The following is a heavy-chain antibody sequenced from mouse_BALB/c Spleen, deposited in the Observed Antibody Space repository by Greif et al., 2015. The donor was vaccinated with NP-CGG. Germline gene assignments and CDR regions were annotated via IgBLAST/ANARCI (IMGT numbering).Heavy chain of an antibody. CDR3: ARGRGAWFAY. J-gene: IGHJ3*01. V-gene: IGHV5-17*02. CDR2: ISSGSSTI. CDR1: GFTFSSFG. Sequence: EVQRVESGGGLVQPGGSRKISCAASGFTFSSFGMHWVRQAPEKGLEWVAYISSGSSTIYYADTVKGRFTISRDNPKNTLFLQMTSLRSEDTAMYYCARGRGAWFAYWGQGTLVTVSA.